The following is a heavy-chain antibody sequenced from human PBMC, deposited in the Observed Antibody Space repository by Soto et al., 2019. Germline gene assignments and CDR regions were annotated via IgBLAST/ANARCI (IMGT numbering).Heavy chain of an antibody. D-gene: IGHD5-12*01. CDR3: ARIEMASIK. CDR2: IYYTGST. CDR1: GASIRSGGYY. J-gene: IGHJ4*02. V-gene: IGHV4-31*02. Sequence: SETLSLTCSVSGASIRSGGYYWSWLRQSPGKGLEWIGHIYYTGSTFYSPSLKSRLTISLDTPKSQFSLDLNSVTTADTAMYYCARIEMASIKWGRGTLVTVSS.